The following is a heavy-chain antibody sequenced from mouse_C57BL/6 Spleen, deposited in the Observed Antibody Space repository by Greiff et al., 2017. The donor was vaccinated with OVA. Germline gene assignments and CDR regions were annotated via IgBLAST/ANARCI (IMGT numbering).Heavy chain of an antibody. CDR3: ARKDYENAMGD. CDR1: GYTFTSYW. Sequence: QVHVKQPGAELVKPGASVKLSCKASGYTFTSYWMHWVKQRPGRGLEWIGRLDPNSGGPKYNEKFKSKATLTVDKPSRTAYMQVSSLTAEDSAVYYCARKDYENAMGDWGQGTSGTGSS. CDR2: LDPNSGGP. J-gene: IGHJ4*01. D-gene: IGHD2-4*01. V-gene: IGHV1-72*01.